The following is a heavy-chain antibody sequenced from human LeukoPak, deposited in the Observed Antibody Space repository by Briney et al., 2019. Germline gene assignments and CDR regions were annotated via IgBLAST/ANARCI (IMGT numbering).Heavy chain of an antibody. CDR3: ASGNYFDY. Sequence: GGSLRLXCAASGFTFSTYWMTWVRQPPGKGLEWVANIKQDGSEKYYLDSVKGRFTISRDNAKNSLFLQMNSLRAEDTAVYYCASGNYFDYWGQGTLVAVSS. CDR1: GFTFSTYW. J-gene: IGHJ4*02. V-gene: IGHV3-7*01. D-gene: IGHD1-14*01. CDR2: IKQDGSEK.